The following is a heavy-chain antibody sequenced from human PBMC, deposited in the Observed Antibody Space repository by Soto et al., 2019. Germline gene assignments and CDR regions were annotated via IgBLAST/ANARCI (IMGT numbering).Heavy chain of an antibody. V-gene: IGHV1-46*01. CDR2: VNPNGGGT. Sequence: QVQLVQSGAEVKKPGASVRVSCKASGYNFTSYYMHWVRQAPGQGLEWMGIVNPNGGGTSYAQKFLGRVTMTRETSTSTVYMERTGLRSEDRAVYYWARGGEWLQLDYWGQGALVTVSS. CDR1: GYNFTSYY. CDR3: ARGGEWLQLDY. D-gene: IGHD5-12*01. J-gene: IGHJ4*02.